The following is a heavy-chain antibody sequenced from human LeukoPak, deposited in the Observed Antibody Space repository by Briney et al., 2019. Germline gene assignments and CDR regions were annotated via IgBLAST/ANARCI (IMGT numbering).Heavy chain of an antibody. CDR3: ARGENTIFGVVLDY. D-gene: IGHD3-3*01. V-gene: IGHV3-33*01. CDR1: GFTFSSYG. CDR2: IWYDGSNK. J-gene: IGHJ4*02. Sequence: GRSLRLSCAASGFTFSSYGMHWVRQAPGKGLEWVAVIWYDGSNKYYADSVKGRFTISRDNSKNTLYLQMNSLRAEDTAVYYCARGENTIFGVVLDYWGQGTLVTVSS.